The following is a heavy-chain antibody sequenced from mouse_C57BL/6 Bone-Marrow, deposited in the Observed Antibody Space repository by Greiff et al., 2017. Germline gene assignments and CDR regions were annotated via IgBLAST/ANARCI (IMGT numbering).Heavy chain of an antibody. V-gene: IGHV1-74*01. Sequence: QVQLQQPGAELVKPGASVKVSCKASGYTFTSYWMHWVKQRPGQGLEWIGMIHPSDSDTNYNQKFKGKATLTVDTSASTAYMQLSSLTSEDSAVYYCAIGVYYGNPGFAYWGRGTLVTLSA. CDR2: IHPSDSDT. J-gene: IGHJ3*01. D-gene: IGHD2-1*01. CDR3: AIGVYYGNPGFAY. CDR1: GYTFTSYW.